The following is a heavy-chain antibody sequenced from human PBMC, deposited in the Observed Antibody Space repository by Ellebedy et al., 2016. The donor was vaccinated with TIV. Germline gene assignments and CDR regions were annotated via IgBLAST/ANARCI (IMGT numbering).Heavy chain of an antibody. Sequence: GESLKISCAASGFTFSSFGMNWVRQPSGKGLEWVSSIDSSGTYIHYADSVKGRFTISRDNTKNSLYLPMNSLRAEDTAVYYCAKSTVINPEGEANDIWGQGTKVTVSS. J-gene: IGHJ3*02. CDR1: GFTFSSFG. V-gene: IGHV3-21*06. D-gene: IGHD4-23*01. CDR2: IDSSGTYI. CDR3: AKSTVINPEGEANDI.